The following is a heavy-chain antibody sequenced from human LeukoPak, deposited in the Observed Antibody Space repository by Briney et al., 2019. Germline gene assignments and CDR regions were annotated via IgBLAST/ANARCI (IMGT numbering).Heavy chain of an antibody. J-gene: IGHJ4*02. CDR1: GYTXTGYY. V-gene: IGHV1-2*02. CDR3: ARVQGYCSSTSCYPDTDFDY. CDR2: TNPNSGGT. D-gene: IGHD2-2*01. Sequence: ASVKVSCKASGYTXTGYYMHWVRQAPGQGLEWMGWTNPNSGGTNYAQKFQGRAAMTRDTPISTAHMELSRLRSDDTAVYYCARVQGYCSSTSCYPDTDFDYWGQGTLVTVSS.